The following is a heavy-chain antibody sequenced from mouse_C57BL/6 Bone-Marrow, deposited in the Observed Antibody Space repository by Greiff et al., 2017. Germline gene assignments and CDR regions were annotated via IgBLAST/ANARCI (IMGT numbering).Heavy chain of an antibody. D-gene: IGHD1-3*01. CDR2: ISSGGSYT. CDR1: GFTFSSYG. Sequence: EVKLEESGGDLVKPGGSLKLSCAASGFTFSSYGMSWVRQTPDKRLEWVATISSGGSYTYYPDSVKGRFTISRDNAKNTLYLQMSSLKSEDTAMYYCASLYYYYAMDYWGQGTSVTVSS. V-gene: IGHV5-6*02. CDR3: ASLYYYYAMDY. J-gene: IGHJ4*01.